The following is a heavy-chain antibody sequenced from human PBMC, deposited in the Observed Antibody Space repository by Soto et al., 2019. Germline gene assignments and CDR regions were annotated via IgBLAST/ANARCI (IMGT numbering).Heavy chain of an antibody. Sequence: SEPLSRTGTVSGCSISRSSYYWGWIRQPPGKGLEWIGSIYYSGSTYYNPSLKSRVTISVDTSKNQFSLKLSSVTAADTAVYYCASQSRQYYDFWSGWDYYYYGMDVWGQGTTVT. CDR2: IYYSGST. CDR1: GCSISRSSYY. J-gene: IGHJ6*02. CDR3: ASQSRQYYDFWSGWDYYYYGMDV. V-gene: IGHV4-39*01. D-gene: IGHD3-3*01.